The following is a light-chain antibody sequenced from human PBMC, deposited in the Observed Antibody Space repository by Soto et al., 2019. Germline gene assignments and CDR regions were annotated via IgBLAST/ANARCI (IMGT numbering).Light chain of an antibody. Sequence: SVLTQPAPVSGAPGQTVSISCTGTTSNLGAGYDVHWYRHLPGTAPTLLISDNTNRPSGVPDRFSGSKSGNTASLTVSGLQAEDEADYYCSSYAGSNIGVFGTGTKVTVL. CDR1: TSNLGAGYD. CDR2: DNT. V-gene: IGLV1-40*01. J-gene: IGLJ1*01. CDR3: SSYAGSNIGV.